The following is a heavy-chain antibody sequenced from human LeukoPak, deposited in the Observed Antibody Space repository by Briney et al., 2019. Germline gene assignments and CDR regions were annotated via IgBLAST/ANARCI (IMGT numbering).Heavy chain of an antibody. J-gene: IGHJ6*02. V-gene: IGHV3-53*01. CDR3: AREAAAGTTYYYYGMDV. Sequence: PGGSLRLSCAASGFTVSSNYMSWVRQAPGKGLEWASVIYSGGSTYYADSVKGRFTISRDNSKNTLYLQMNSLRAEDTAVYYCAREAAAGTTYYYYGMDVWGQGTTVTVSS. D-gene: IGHD6-13*01. CDR2: IYSGGST. CDR1: GFTVSSNY.